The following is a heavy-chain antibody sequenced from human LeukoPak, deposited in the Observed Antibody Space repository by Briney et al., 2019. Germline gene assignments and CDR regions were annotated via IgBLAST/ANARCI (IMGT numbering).Heavy chain of an antibody. CDR3: ATRELTADYTD. Sequence: SETLSLTCTVSGGSISSSSYYWGWIRQPPGKGLEWIGSIYYSGSTYYNPSLKSRVTISVDTSKNQFSLKLSSVTAADTAVYYCATRELTADYTDWGQGTLVTVSS. D-gene: IGHD1-26*01. CDR1: GGSISSSSYY. CDR2: IYYSGST. V-gene: IGHV4-39*01. J-gene: IGHJ4*02.